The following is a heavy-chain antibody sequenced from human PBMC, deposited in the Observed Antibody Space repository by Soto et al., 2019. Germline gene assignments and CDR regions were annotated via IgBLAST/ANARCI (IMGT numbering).Heavy chain of an antibody. CDR3: ARAAMGATTPPYYYYGMDV. V-gene: IGHV1-2*04. J-gene: IGHJ6*02. D-gene: IGHD1-26*01. CDR1: GYTFTCYY. Sequence: ASVKVSCKASGYTFTCYYMHWVRQAPGQGLEWMGWINPNSGGTNYAQKFQGWVTMTRDTSISTAYMELSRLRSDDTAVYYCARAAMGATTPPYYYYGMDVWGQGTTVTVSS. CDR2: INPNSGGT.